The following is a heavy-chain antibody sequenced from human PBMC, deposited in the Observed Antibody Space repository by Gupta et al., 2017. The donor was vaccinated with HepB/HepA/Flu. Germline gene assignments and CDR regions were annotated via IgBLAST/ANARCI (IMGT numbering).Heavy chain of an antibody. CDR3: ARLRYCAGTSCSYYFDY. Sequence: QVQLVQSGAEVKKPGASITVSCKAFGYSITSYGFTWVRQAPGQGLEWMGWISAYNGNTNYAQKLQGRVTVTTDTSTNTGYMELRSLRSDDTAVYYCARLRYCAGTSCSYYFDYWGQGTLVPVSS. J-gene: IGHJ4*02. CDR2: ISAYNGNT. V-gene: IGHV1-18*01. D-gene: IGHD2-2*01. CDR1: GYSITSYG.